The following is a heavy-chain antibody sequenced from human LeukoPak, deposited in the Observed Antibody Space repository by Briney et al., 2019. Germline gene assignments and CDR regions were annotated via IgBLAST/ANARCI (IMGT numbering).Heavy chain of an antibody. V-gene: IGHV5-51*01. J-gene: IGHJ4*02. CDR3: ARQVGDYYDSSGYSLD. CDR1: GYSFTNYW. CDR2: IYPGDSDT. D-gene: IGHD3-22*01. Sequence: GEPLKISCKGSGYSFTNYWIDWVRQMPGKGLEWMGIIYPGDSDTRYSPSFQGQVTISADKSISTAYLQWSSLKASDTAMYYCARQVGDYYDSSGYSLDWGQGTLVTVSS.